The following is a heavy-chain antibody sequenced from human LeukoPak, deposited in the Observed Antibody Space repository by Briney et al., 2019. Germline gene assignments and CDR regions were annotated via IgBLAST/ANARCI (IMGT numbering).Heavy chain of an antibody. CDR2: ISYDGSNK. V-gene: IGHV3-30*04. CDR1: GFTFSSYA. CDR3: ARYLASYYGSGSYYY. Sequence: GGSLRLSCAASGFTFSSYAMHWVRQAPGKGLEWVAVISYDGSNKYYADSVKGRFTISRDNSKNTLYLQMNSLRAEDTAVYYCARYLASYYGSGSYYYWGQGTLVTVSS. J-gene: IGHJ4*02. D-gene: IGHD3-10*01.